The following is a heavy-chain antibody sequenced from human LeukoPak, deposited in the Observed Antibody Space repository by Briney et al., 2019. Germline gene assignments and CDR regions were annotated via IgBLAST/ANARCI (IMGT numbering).Heavy chain of an antibody. J-gene: IGHJ3*02. D-gene: IGHD3-22*01. CDR1: GFTFTKYW. CDR2: IKQDGSEK. Sequence: GDSLRLSCAASGFTFTKYWMTWVRQAPGKGLEWVGNIKQDGSEKYYVDSVKGRFTISRDNAKNSLYLQMNSLRAEDTAVYYCAREAYYYDSSGYYSHAFDIWGQGTMVTVSS. CDR3: AREAYYYDSSGYYSHAFDI. V-gene: IGHV3-7*01.